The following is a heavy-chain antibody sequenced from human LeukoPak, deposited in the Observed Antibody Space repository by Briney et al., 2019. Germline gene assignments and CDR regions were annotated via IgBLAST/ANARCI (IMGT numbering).Heavy chain of an antibody. CDR1: GFTFSSYS. J-gene: IGHJ4*02. V-gene: IGHV3-21*01. D-gene: IGHD1-7*01. Sequence: PGGSLRLSCAASGFTFSSYSMNWVRQAPGKRLEWVSSISSSSSYIYYADSVKGRFTISRDNAKNSLYLQMNGLRAEDTAVYYCARGSMNYAVFDYWGQGTLVTVSS. CDR3: ARGSMNYAVFDY. CDR2: ISSSSSYI.